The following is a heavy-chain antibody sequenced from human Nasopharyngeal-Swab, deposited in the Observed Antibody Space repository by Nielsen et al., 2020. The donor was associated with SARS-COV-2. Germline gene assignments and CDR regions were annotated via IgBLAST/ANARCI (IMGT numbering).Heavy chain of an antibody. CDR2: IRGDGSDP. Sequence: GESLKISCAGSGFIFSNYWMYWVRQAPGKGLVWVSRIRGDGSDPTYADSVKGRFTISKDNAKNTMYLQMNSLRAEDTAVYYCAKGASSGWNYFDYWGQGTLVTVSS. D-gene: IGHD6-19*01. CDR3: AKGASSGWNYFDY. V-gene: IGHV3-74*01. J-gene: IGHJ4*02. CDR1: GFIFSNYW.